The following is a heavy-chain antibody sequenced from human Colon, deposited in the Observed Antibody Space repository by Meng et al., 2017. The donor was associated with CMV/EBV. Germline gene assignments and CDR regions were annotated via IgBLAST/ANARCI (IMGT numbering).Heavy chain of an antibody. CDR3: TRVQRITGIQYPYYFDV. CDR2: INPKSGGT. V-gene: IGHV1-2*02. CDR1: GYSFSDHY. D-gene: IGHD1-20*01. J-gene: IGHJ6*02. Sequence: ASVKVSCKASGYSFSDHYIHWVRQAPGQGLEWMGWINPKSGGTSYAEKFQGRVTMTSDTSIGAAYMELSRLRSDDTAVYFCTRVQRITGIQYPYYFDVWDQGTTVTVSS.